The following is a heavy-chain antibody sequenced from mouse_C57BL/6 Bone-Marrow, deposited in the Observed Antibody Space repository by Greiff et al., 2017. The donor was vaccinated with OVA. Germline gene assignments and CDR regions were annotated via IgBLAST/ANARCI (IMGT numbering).Heavy chain of an antibody. CDR1: GYSFTGYY. CDR2: INPSTGGT. J-gene: IGHJ4*01. Sequence: VQLKQSGPELVKPGASVKISCKASGYSFTGYYMNWVKQSPEKSLEWIGEINPSTGGTTYNQKFKAKATLTVDKSSSTAYMQLKSLTSEDSAVYYCASPLYYGYAMDYWGQGTSVTVSS. CDR3: ASPLYYGYAMDY. D-gene: IGHD1-1*01. V-gene: IGHV1-42*01.